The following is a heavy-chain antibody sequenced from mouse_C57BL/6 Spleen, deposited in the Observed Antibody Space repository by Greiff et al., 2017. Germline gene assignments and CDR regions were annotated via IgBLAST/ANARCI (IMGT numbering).Heavy chain of an antibody. D-gene: IGHD1-1*01. Sequence: EVHLVESGGGLVKPGGSLKLSCAASGFTFSSYAMSWVRQTPEKRLEWVATISDGGSYTYYPDNVKGRFTISRDNAKNNLYLQMSHLKSEDTAMYYCARDAVREYYFDYWGQGTTLTVSS. CDR1: GFTFSSYA. CDR3: ARDAVREYYFDY. J-gene: IGHJ2*01. V-gene: IGHV5-4*01. CDR2: ISDGGSYT.